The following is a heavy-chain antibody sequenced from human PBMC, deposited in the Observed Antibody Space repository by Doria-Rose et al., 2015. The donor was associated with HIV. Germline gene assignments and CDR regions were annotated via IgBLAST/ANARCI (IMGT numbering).Heavy chain of an antibody. V-gene: IGHV2-26*01. CDR1: GVSLSSPGMG. CDR3: ARIKSSRWYHKYYFDF. J-gene: IGHJ4*02. D-gene: IGHD6-13*01. CDR2: IFSDDER. Sequence: QVTLKESGPVLVKPTETLTLTCTVSGVSLSSPGMGASWIRQPPGKALEWLASIFSDDERSYKTSLKSRLTISRCTSKSQVVLTMTDMDPVDTATYYCARIKSSRWYHKYYFDFWGQGTLVIVSA.